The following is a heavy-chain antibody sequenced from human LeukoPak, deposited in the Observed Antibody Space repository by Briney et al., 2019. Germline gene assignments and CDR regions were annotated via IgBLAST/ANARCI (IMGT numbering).Heavy chain of an antibody. J-gene: IGHJ4*02. Sequence: GGSLRLSCAASGFTVNNNFMSWFRQAPGQGLEWVSIIYNGGTTHYADSVKGRFTISRDNSKNTLYLQMNSLRAEDTAVYYCATFPGGYCSGGSCYSRAPFDYWGQGTLVTVSS. D-gene: IGHD2-15*01. CDR2: IYNGGTT. CDR3: ATFPGGYCSGGSCYSRAPFDY. CDR1: GFTVNNNF. V-gene: IGHV3-53*01.